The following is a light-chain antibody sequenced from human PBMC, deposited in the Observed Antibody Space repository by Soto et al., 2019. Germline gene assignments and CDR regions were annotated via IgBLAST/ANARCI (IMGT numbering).Light chain of an antibody. J-gene: IGKJ5*01. CDR3: QQYINRPRIT. CDR1: HSVSSN. V-gene: IGKV3-15*01. CDR2: GAP. Sequence: EIVMTQSPATLSVSPGERATLSCRASHSVSSNFAGYQQNPGQAPRLLIFGAPTRATGIPARFSGSGSGTEFTLTIRSLQSEDFAVYYCQQYINRPRITFGPGTRVEI.